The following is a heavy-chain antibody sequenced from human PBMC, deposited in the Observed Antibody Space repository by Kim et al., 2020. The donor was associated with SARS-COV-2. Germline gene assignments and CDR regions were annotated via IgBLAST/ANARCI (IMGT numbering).Heavy chain of an antibody. D-gene: IGHD5-12*01. CDR3: ARGLGGYKTYFDY. CDR2: ISYDGSNK. V-gene: IGHV3-30*04. J-gene: IGHJ4*02. Sequence: GGSLRLSCAASGFTFSSYAMHWVRQAPGKGLEWVAVISYDGSNKYYADSVKGRFTISRDNSKNTLYLQMNSLRAEDTAVYYCARGLGGYKTYFDYWGQGTLVIVSS. CDR1: GFTFSSYA.